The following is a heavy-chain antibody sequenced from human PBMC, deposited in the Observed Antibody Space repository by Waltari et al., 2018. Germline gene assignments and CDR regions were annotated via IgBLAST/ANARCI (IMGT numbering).Heavy chain of an antibody. Sequence: QVQLQESGPGLVKPSETLSLTCAVSGYSISSGYYWGWIRQPPGKGLEWIGSIYHSGSTYYNPSLKSRVTISVDTSKNQFSLKLSSVTAADTAVYYCARGLTTDDYWGQGTLVTVSS. V-gene: IGHV4-38-2*01. CDR3: ARGLTTDDY. J-gene: IGHJ4*02. CDR2: IYHSGST. CDR1: GYSISSGYY. D-gene: IGHD1-1*01.